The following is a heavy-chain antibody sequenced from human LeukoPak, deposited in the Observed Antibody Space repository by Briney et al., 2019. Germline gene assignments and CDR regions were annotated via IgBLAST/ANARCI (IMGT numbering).Heavy chain of an antibody. D-gene: IGHD6-19*01. J-gene: IGHJ4*02. V-gene: IGHV1-24*01. CDR1: GHTLTEIF. CDR2: VDPEDYET. Sequence: ASVKVSCKVSGHTLTEIFMHWVRQAPGKGFEWMGGVDPEDYETINAQKFQGRVTMTEDTSTDTAYMELSSLRSEDTAVYYCARGDVAGYFDYWGQGTLVTVSS. CDR3: ARGDVAGYFDY.